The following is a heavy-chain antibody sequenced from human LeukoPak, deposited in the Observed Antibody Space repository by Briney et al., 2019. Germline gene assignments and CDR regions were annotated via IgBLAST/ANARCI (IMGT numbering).Heavy chain of an antibody. V-gene: IGHV1-2*02. J-gene: IGHJ4*02. Sequence: ASVKLSCKASGYTFTGYYMHWVRQAPGQGLEWMGWINPNSGGTNYAQKFQGRVTMTRDTSISTAYMELSRLRSDDTAVYYCARARGTRSPVDYWGQGTLVTVSS. CDR1: GYTFTGYY. CDR2: INPNSGGT. D-gene: IGHD3-16*01. CDR3: ARARGTRSPVDY.